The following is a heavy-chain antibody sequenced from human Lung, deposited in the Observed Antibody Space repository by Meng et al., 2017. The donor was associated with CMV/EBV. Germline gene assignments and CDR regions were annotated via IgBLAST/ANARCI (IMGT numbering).Heavy chain of an antibody. D-gene: IGHD3-16*02. V-gene: IGHV4-59*08. Sequence: QVQLQEPGPGPVKPSETLSLTCAVSGGSISTYYWSWIRQPPGKGLEWIGNNYYSGSTNYNPSLASRVTISVDSSKNQFSLKLSSVTAADTAVYYCARHQNGGTYPLDYWGQGTLVTVSS. CDR3: ARHQNGGTYPLDY. CDR2: NYYSGST. CDR1: GGSISTYY. J-gene: IGHJ4*02.